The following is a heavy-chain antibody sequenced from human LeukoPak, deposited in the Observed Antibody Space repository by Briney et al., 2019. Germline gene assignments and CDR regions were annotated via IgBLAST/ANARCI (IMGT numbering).Heavy chain of an antibody. D-gene: IGHD3-16*02. CDR1: GYTFTGYY. Sequence: VASVKVFCKASGYTFTGYYMHWVRQAPGQGLEWMGWINPNSGGTNYAQKFQGRVTMTRDTSISTAYMELSRLRSDDTAVYYWARDGGLTFGGVIVMEFDYWGQGTLVTVSS. J-gene: IGHJ4*02. CDR3: ARDGGLTFGGVIVMEFDY. V-gene: IGHV1-2*02. CDR2: INPNSGGT.